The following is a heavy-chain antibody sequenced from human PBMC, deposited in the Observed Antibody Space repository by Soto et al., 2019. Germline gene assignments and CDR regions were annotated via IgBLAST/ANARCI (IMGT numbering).Heavy chain of an antibody. J-gene: IGHJ4*02. Sequence: ASVKVSCKASGGTLSSYTFSWVRQAPGQGLEWMGRVIPNLGVTNYAKKFQGRFTIVVDTSISTAYLQWSSLKASDTALYYCARLAVAGVLTSYFDYWGQGTLVTVSS. D-gene: IGHD6-19*01. CDR1: GGTLSSYT. CDR3: ARLAVAGVLTSYFDY. CDR2: VIPNLGVT. V-gene: IGHV1-69*02.